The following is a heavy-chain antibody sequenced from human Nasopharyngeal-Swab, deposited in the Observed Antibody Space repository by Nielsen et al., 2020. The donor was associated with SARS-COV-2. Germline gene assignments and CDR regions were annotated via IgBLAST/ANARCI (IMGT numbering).Heavy chain of an antibody. J-gene: IGHJ4*02. CDR3: ARVRSLYVDL. CDR2: IYYDGTA. D-gene: IGHD1-26*01. CDR1: GGSINTDAYH. Sequence: SETLSLTCTVSGGSINTDAYHWTWIRQLPGRRLEWIGYIYYDGTAYYNLSLKSRMIMAVDTSKNHFSLTLGSVTAADTAIYYCARVRSLYVDLWGQEALVTVSS. V-gene: IGHV4-31*03.